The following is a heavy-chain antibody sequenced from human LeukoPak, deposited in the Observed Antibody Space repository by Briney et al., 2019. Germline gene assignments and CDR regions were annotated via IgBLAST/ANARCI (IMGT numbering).Heavy chain of an antibody. J-gene: IGHJ4*02. D-gene: IGHD1-7*01. V-gene: IGHV4-39*01. CDR3: ARRSITGTTVDY. CDR1: GFTFRSYSMN. Sequence: GSLRLSCAASGFTFRSYSMNWVRQAPGKGLEWIGNIHYSGSTYYNPSLKSRVTISVDTSKNQFSLKLSSVTAADTAVYYCARRSITGTTVDYWGQGTLVTVSS. CDR2: IHYSGST.